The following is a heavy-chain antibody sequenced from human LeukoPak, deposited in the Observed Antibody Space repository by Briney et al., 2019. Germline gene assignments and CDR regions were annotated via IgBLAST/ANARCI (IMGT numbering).Heavy chain of an antibody. CDR3: ARGLEWLTRRHTWFDS. Sequence: ASVKVSCKASGYTFTSYGISWVRQAPGQGLEWMGWISAYNGNTNYAQKLQGRVTMTTDTSTSTAYMELRSLRSDDTAVYYCARGLEWLTRRHTWFDSWGQGTLVTVSS. CDR2: ISAYNGNT. V-gene: IGHV1-18*01. CDR1: GYTFTSYG. J-gene: IGHJ5*01. D-gene: IGHD3-3*01.